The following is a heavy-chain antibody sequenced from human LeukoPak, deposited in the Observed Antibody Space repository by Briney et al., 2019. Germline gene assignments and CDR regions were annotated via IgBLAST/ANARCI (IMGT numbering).Heavy chain of an antibody. CDR2: INPNSGGT. V-gene: IGHV1-2*02. CDR1: GYTFTGYY. D-gene: IGHD3-22*01. J-gene: IGHJ3*02. Sequence: ASVKVSCKASGYTFTGYYMHWVRQAPGQGLEWMGWINPNSGGTNYAQKFQGRVTVTRDTSISTAYMELSRLRSDDTAVYYCAREYYYDSSGSLHDAFDIWGQGTMVTVSS. CDR3: AREYYYDSSGSLHDAFDI.